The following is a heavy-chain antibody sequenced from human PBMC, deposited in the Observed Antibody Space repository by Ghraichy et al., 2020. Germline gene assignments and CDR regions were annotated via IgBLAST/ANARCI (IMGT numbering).Heavy chain of an antibody. J-gene: IGHJ4*02. CDR1: GYSFLDYY. D-gene: IGHD6-19*01. CDR3: ATAYYSGWYGIDY. V-gene: IGHV1-2*06. CDR2: IKPKSGDT. Sequence: ASVKVSCKASGYSFLDYYIHWVRQAPGKGLEWMGRIKPKSGDTNYPQNFQARVTVTTDTSITTAYMELSSLRFDDTAIYYCATAYYSGWYGIDYWGQGTLVTVSS.